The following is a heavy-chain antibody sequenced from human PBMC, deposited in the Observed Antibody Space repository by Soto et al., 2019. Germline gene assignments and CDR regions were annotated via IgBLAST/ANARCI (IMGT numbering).Heavy chain of an antibody. D-gene: IGHD4-17*01. CDR1: GGSFSGYY. J-gene: IGHJ6*02. V-gene: IGHV4-34*01. CDR2: INHSGST. Sequence: SETLSLTCAVYGGSFSGYYWSWIRQPPGKGLEWIGEINHSGSTNYNPSLKSRVTISVDTSKNQFSLKLSSVTAADTAVYHCARALRALLGMDVWGQGTTVTVSS. CDR3: ARALRALLGMDV.